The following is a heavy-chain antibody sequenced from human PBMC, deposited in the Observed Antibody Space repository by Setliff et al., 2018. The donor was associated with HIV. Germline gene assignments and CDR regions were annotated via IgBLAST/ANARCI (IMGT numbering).Heavy chain of an antibody. CDR3: ARDRGDYYYYMDV. V-gene: IGHV3-48*04. CDR2: ISSPSTM. Sequence: GGSLRLSCAASGFTFSNYGMHWVRQAPGKGLEWIAYISSPSTMFYADYVRGRFTISRDNAKNSLYLQMDRLRVEDTAIYYCARDRGDYYYYMDVWGKGTTVTVSS. J-gene: IGHJ6*03. CDR1: GFTFSNYG.